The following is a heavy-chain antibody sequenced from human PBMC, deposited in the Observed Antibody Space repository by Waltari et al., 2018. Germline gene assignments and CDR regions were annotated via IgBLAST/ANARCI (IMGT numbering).Heavy chain of an antibody. J-gene: IGHJ4*02. Sequence: EVQLVESGGGLVQPRGSLRLSCAASGFTFSSHWMHWVRQAPGKGLVWVSRINKEGSSTSYADSVKGRFTISRDNAKNTLYLQMNSLRAEDTAVYYCASPFTVTTTSYWGQGTLVTVSS. D-gene: IGHD4-17*01. CDR2: INKEGSST. CDR1: GFTFSSHW. V-gene: IGHV3-74*01. CDR3: ASPFTVTTTSY.